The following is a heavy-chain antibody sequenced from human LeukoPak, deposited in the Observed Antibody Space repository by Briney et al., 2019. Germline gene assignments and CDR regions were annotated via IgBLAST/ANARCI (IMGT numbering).Heavy chain of an antibody. CDR3: AGRVAVAGLYYYYGMDV. J-gene: IGHJ6*02. CDR1: GGTFSSHA. CDR2: IIPIFGTA. V-gene: IGHV1-69*13. Sequence: SVTVSCKASGGTFSSHAISWVRQAPGQGLEWMGGIIPIFGTANYAQKFQGRVTITADESTTTAYMELSSLRSEDTAVYYCAGRVAVAGLYYYYGMDVWGQGTTVTVSS. D-gene: IGHD6-19*01.